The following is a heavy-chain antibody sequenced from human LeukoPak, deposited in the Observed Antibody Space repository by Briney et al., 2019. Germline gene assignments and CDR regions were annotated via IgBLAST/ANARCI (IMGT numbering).Heavy chain of an antibody. J-gene: IGHJ3*02. CDR2: IYYSGST. D-gene: IGHD5-24*01. V-gene: IGHV4-31*03. CDR1: GGSISSGGYY. Sequence: TLSLTCTVSGGSISSGGYYWSWIRQHPGKGLEWIGYIYYSGSTYYNPSLKSRVTISVDTSKNQFSLKLSSVTAADTAVYYCARDVPRLERRPRGAFDIWGQGTMVTVSS. CDR3: ARDVPRLERRPRGAFDI.